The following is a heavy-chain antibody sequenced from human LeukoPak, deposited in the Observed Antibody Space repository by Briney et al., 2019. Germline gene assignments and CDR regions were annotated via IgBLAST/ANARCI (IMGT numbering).Heavy chain of an antibody. CDR1: GFTFSSSYS. Sequence: PGGSLRLSRAASGFTFSSSYSLNWVRQAPGKGLEWVSSISSSSSYIYYADSVKGRFTISRDNAKNSLYLQMNSLRAEDTAVYYCASQTEYYFDYWGQGTLVTVSS. J-gene: IGHJ4*02. CDR2: ISSSSSYI. D-gene: IGHD1-1*01. V-gene: IGHV3-21*01. CDR3: ASQTEYYFDY.